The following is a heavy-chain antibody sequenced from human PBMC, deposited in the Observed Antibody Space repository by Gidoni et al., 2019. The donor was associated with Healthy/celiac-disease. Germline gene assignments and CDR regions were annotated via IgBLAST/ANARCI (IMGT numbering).Heavy chain of an antibody. CDR3: AKEILGATGGYGMDV. CDR1: GFTFDDYA. CDR2: ISWNSGSI. D-gene: IGHD2-15*01. J-gene: IGHJ6*02. V-gene: IGHV3-9*01. Sequence: GFTFDDYAMHWVRQAPGKGLEWVSGISWNSGSIGYADSVKGRFTISRDNAKNSLYLQMNSLRAEDTALYYCAKEILGATGGYGMDVWGQGTTVTVSS.